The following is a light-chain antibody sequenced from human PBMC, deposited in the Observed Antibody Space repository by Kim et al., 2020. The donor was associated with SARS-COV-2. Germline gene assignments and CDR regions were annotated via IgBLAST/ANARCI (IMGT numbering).Light chain of an antibody. J-gene: IGLJ1*01. CDR3: QTYDTSLTGV. V-gene: IGLV1-40*01. CDR2: GDS. CDR1: NSNIGAGYD. Sequence: GQRVTISGTGSNSNIGAGYDGHWYQQFPGSAPKLLIFGDSNRPSGVPDRFSASKSGSSASLAIAGLQAEDEADYYCQTYDTSLTGVFGSGTKVTVL.